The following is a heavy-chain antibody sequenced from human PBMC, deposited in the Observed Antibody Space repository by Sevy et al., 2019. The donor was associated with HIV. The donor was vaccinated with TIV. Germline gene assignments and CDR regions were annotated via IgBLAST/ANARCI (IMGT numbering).Heavy chain of an antibody. J-gene: IGHJ6*03. Sequence: GGSLRLSCAVSGFSFDSYGMTWVRQAPGKGLEWVSGISGSGSRTYYADSVKGRFIISRDNSKNTLDLQMNSLGSEDTGIYFCAKGGGGHYDPDEIGYYFYYYNMDVWGKGTTVTVSS. CDR1: GFSFDSYG. D-gene: IGHD3-22*01. CDR3: AKGGGGHYDPDEIGYYFYYYNMDV. V-gene: IGHV3-23*01. CDR2: ISGSGSRT.